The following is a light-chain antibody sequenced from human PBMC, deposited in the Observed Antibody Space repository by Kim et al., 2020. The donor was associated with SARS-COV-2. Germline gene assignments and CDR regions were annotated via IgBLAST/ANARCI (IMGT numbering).Light chain of an antibody. J-gene: IGLJ2*01. V-gene: IGLV1-47*01. CDR1: SSNIGSNY. CDR2: RNN. CDR3: AAWDDSLSGVV. Sequence: ELTQPPSASGTPGQRVTISCSGSSSNIGSNYVYWYQQLPGTAPKLLIYRNNQRPSGVPDRFSGSKSGTSASLAISGLRSEDEADYYCAAWDDSLSGVVFGGGTKLTVL.